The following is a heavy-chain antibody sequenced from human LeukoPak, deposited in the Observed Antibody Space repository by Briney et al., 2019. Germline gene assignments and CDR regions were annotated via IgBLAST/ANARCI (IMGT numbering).Heavy chain of an antibody. CDR1: GYTLTSYY. CDR3: ARDDGWVKGISLGY. CDR2: INPSGGST. D-gene: IGHD2/OR15-2a*01. J-gene: IGHJ4*02. V-gene: IGHV1-46*01. Sequence: GASVKVSCKASGYTLTSYYMHWVRQAPGQGLEWMGIINPSGGSTSYAQKFQGRVTMTRDMSTSTVYIELSSLRSEDTAVYYCARDDGWVKGISLGYWGQGTLVTVSS.